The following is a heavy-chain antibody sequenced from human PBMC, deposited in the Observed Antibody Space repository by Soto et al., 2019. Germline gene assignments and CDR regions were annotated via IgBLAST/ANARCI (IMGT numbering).Heavy chain of an antibody. Sequence: QVQLQQWGAGLLKPSETLSLTCAVYGGSFSGYYWSWIRQPPGKGLEWIGEINHSGSTNYNPSLKSRVTISVDTSKNQFSLKLSSVTAADTAVYYCARRKTAYPHYYYYYGMDVWGQGTTVTVSS. CDR2: INHSGST. CDR1: GGSFSGYY. J-gene: IGHJ6*02. CDR3: ARRKTAYPHYYYYYGMDV. V-gene: IGHV4-34*01. D-gene: IGHD2-21*01.